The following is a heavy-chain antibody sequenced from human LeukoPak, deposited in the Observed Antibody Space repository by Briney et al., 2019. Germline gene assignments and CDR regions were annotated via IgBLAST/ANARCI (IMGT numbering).Heavy chain of an antibody. CDR3: ARGNYLWYSSSWYGDPFDY. J-gene: IGHJ4*02. D-gene: IGHD6-13*01. V-gene: IGHV4-59*01. CDR2: IYYSGST. Sequence: SETLSLTCTVSGGSISSYYGSWIRQPPGKGLEWVGYIYYSGSTNYNPSLKSRVTISVDTSKNQFSLKLSSVTAADTAVYYCARGNYLWYSSSWYGDPFDYWGQGTLVTVSS. CDR1: GGSISSYY.